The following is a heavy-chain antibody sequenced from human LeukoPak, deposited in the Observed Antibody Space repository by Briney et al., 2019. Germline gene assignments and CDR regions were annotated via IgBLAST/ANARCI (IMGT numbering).Heavy chain of an antibody. CDR1: GFTLSIYG. CDR3: AKVGFGWYQIDY. J-gene: IGHJ4*02. CDR2: IRYDGTSQ. V-gene: IGHV3-30*02. D-gene: IGHD6-19*01. Sequence: GGSLRLSCATSGFTLSIYGMHWVRQAPGKGLEWVAFIRYDGTSQYYTDSVKGRFTISRDNSMNTMYLQMNSMRVEDTAVYYCAKVGFGWYQIDYWGQGTLVTVSS.